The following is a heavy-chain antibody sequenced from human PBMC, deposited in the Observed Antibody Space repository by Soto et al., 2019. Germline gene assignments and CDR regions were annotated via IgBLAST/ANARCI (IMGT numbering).Heavy chain of an antibody. CDR3: ARGPKGVVVPAATLREVTAHYYYYYGLGV. CDR1: GYSIMTGYH. D-gene: IGHD2-2*01. Sequence: PSETLSLPCAVSGYSIMTGYHWAWIRQPPGKGLEWSGSIYHSGSTYYNPSLNCQVTILVDAYTWRCSLRLSFGTAADTAGYYCARGPKGVVVPAATLREVTAHYYYYYGLGVWGQGTTVTVSS. CDR2: IYHSGST. J-gene: IGHJ6*02. V-gene: IGHV4-38-2*01.